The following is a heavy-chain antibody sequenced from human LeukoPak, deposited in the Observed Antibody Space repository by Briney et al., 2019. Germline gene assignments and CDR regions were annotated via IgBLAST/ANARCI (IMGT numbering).Heavy chain of an antibody. J-gene: IGHJ4*02. D-gene: IGHD3-22*01. CDR3: AKRGVVIRVILVGFHKEAYYFDS. Sequence: GGSLRLSCAASGFTFSSFDMHWVRQPTGQGLERVSTIGTASDTYYPGSVKGRFTISRDNAKNTLFLQMNSLRVEDTAVYFCAKRGVVIRVILVGFHKEAYYFDSWGQGALVTVSS. V-gene: IGHV3-13*01. CDR1: GFTFSSFD. CDR2: IGTASDT.